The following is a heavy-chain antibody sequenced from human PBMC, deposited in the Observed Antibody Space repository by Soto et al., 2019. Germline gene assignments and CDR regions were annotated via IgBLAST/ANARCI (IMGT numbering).Heavy chain of an antibody. Sequence: QVQLVESGGGVVQPGRSLRLSCAASGFTFSSYGMHWVRQAPGKGLEWVAVIWYDGSNKYYADSVKGRFTISRDNSKNTLYLQMNSLRAADTAVYYCARDGGSGDAFDIWGQGTMVSVSS. D-gene: IGHD6-25*01. CDR1: GFTFSSYG. CDR3: ARDGGSGDAFDI. CDR2: IWYDGSNK. J-gene: IGHJ3*02. V-gene: IGHV3-33*01.